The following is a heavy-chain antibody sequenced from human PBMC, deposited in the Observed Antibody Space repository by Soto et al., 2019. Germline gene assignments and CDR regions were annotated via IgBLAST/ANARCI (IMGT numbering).Heavy chain of an antibody. CDR2: IYPSNSGT. J-gene: IGHJ3*02. CDR3: AIDLDYNGHSETFDI. Sequence: GESLKISCKVSGYSFNNYWIAWVRQRPGTGLEWMGIIYPSNSGTRYNPSFQGQVTISADESISTAYLQWSSLKASDTAIYYCAIDLDYNGHSETFDIWGQGTMVTVSS. V-gene: IGHV5-51*01. CDR1: GYSFNNYW. D-gene: IGHD4-4*01.